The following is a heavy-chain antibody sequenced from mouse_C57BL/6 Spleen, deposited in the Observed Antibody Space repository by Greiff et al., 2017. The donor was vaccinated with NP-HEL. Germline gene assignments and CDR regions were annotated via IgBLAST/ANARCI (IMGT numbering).Heavy chain of an antibody. CDR2: IDPSDSYT. CDR3: ARGIAQGTFDD. V-gene: IGHV1-50*01. CDR1: GYTFNSYW. J-gene: IGHJ2*01. D-gene: IGHD3-2*02. Sequence: QVQLQQPGAELVKPGASVKLSCTASGYTFNSYWMQWVKQRPGPGLEWIGEIDPSDSYTNYNQKFKGKATLTADTSSSTAYMQLSSLTSEDSSVYYCARGIAQGTFDDWGQGTTLTGSA.